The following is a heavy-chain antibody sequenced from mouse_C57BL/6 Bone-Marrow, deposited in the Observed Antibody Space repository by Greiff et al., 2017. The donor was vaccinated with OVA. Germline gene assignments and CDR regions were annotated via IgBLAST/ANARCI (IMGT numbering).Heavy chain of an antibody. V-gene: IGHV5-12*01. Sequence: EVKLMESGGGLVQPGGSLKLSCAASGFTFSDYYMYWVRQTPEKRLEWVAYISNGGGSTYYPDTVKGRFTISRDNAKNTLYLQMSRLKSEDTAMYYCARSTDYDYDDWYFDVWGTGTTVTVSS. CDR1: GFTFSDYY. D-gene: IGHD2-4*01. CDR3: ARSTDYDYDDWYFDV. J-gene: IGHJ1*03. CDR2: ISNGGGST.